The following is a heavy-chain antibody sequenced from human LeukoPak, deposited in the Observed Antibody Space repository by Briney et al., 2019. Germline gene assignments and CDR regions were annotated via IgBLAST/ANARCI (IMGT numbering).Heavy chain of an antibody. J-gene: IGHJ4*02. CDR1: GGSISSYY. CDR3: ARGPRVYCTGGSCYELDY. D-gene: IGHD2-15*01. Sequence: PSETLSLTCTVSGGSISSYYWCWIRQPPGKGLEWIGYIYYSGSTNYNPSLKSRVTISIDTSKNQFSLKLSSVTAADTAAYYCARGPRVYCTGGSCYELDYWGQGTLVTVSS. V-gene: IGHV4-59*01. CDR2: IYYSGST.